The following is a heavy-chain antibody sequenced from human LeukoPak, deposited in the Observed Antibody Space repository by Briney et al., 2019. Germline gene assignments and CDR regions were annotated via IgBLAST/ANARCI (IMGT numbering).Heavy chain of an antibody. CDR1: GFTFSDYY. D-gene: IGHD3-22*01. CDR3: AKALYTMIVVAFDY. J-gene: IGHJ4*02. Sequence: GGSLRLSCAASGFTFSDYYMSWIRQAPGKGLEWVSYISSSGSTIYYADSVKGRFTISRDNAKNSLYLQMNSLRAEDTALYYCAKALYTMIVVAFDYWGQGTLVTVSS. V-gene: IGHV3-11*01. CDR2: ISSSGSTI.